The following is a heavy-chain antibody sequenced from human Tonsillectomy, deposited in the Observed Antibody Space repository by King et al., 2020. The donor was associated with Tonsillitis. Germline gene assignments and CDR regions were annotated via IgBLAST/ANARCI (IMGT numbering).Heavy chain of an antibody. V-gene: IGHV3-21*01. J-gene: IGHJ6*03. CDR3: ARELREIVGVVILGSDYYYYMDV. CDR2: ISSSSSYI. D-gene: IGHD3-3*01. Sequence: VQLVESGGGLVKPGGSLRLSCAASGFTFSSYSMNWVRQAPGKGLEWVSSISSSSSYIYYADSVKGRFTISRDNAKNSLYLQMNSLRAEDTAVYYCARELREIVGVVILGSDYYYYMDVWGKGTTVTVSS. CDR1: GFTFSSYS.